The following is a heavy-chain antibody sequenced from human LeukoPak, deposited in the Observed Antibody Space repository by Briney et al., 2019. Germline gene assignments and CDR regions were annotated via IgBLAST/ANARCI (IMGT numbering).Heavy chain of an antibody. CDR2: IYDSRSI. V-gene: IGHV4-39*01. CDR3: ARRGIAPYYDSSGYYDY. CDR1: AASITSISYY. J-gene: IGHJ4*02. Sequence: SQSLSPTCTVAAASITSISYYWGWIRQPPGKGLERIGSIYDSRSIYYNPCLKSRVTISVDTSKHPFSLRLSSVTAAYTAVYYCARRGIAPYYDSSGYYDYWGQGTLVTVSS. D-gene: IGHD3-22*01.